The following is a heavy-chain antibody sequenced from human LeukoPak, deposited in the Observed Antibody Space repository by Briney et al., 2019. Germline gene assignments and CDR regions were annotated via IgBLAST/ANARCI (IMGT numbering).Heavy chain of an antibody. CDR1: GVSIGTYY. CDR3: ARLEDYVLEY. Sequence: PSETLSLTCSVSGVSIGTYYWSWVRQPPGKGLEGIGYINYRGTTSYNPSLKSRVTISVDTSQNQFFLNLRSATAADTAVYYCARLEDYVLEYWGLGTLVTVSS. J-gene: IGHJ4*02. CDR2: INYRGTT. V-gene: IGHV4-59*08. D-gene: IGHD4-17*01.